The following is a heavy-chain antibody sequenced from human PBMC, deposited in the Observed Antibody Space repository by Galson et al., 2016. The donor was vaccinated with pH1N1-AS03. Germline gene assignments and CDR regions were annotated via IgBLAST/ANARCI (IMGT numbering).Heavy chain of an antibody. J-gene: IGHJ4*02. D-gene: IGHD1-26*01. Sequence: PALVKPTQTLTLTCTFSGFSLSTGGVHVAWIRQPPGKALEWLALIFWDGETRYSPSLRSRLTITKDTSKNQVVLTMTNMDPADTGTYYCARSTHVSEGLDYWGQGTLVTVSS. CDR3: ARSTHVSEGLDY. CDR1: GFSLSTGGVH. V-gene: IGHV2-5*02. CDR2: IFWDGET.